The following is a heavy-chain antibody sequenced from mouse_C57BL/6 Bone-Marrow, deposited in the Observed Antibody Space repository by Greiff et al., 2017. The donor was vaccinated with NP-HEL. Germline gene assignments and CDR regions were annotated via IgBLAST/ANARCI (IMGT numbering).Heavy chain of an antibody. V-gene: IGHV1-82*01. CDR2: IYPGDGDT. Sequence: VQLQQSGPELVKPGASVKISCKASGYAFSSSWLNWVKQRPGKGLEWIGRIYPGDGDTNYNGKFKGKATLTADKSSSTAYMQLSSLTSEDSAVYFCARSPIYYGNYWYFDGWGTGTTVTVSS. CDR3: ARSPIYYGNYWYFDG. D-gene: IGHD2-1*01. J-gene: IGHJ1*03. CDR1: GYAFSSSW.